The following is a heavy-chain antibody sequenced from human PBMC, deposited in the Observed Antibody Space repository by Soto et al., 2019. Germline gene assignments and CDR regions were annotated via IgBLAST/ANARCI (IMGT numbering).Heavy chain of an antibody. Sequence: PGESLKISCKGSEYSFTSDWISWVRQMPGKGLEWMGRIDPSDSYTNYSPSFQGHVTISADKSISTAYLQWSSLKASDTAMYYCARRIVVVPATTYYYGMDVWGQGTTVTVSS. CDR2: IDPSDSYT. V-gene: IGHV5-10-1*01. CDR1: EYSFTSDW. CDR3: ARRIVVVPATTYYYGMDV. J-gene: IGHJ6*02. D-gene: IGHD2-2*01.